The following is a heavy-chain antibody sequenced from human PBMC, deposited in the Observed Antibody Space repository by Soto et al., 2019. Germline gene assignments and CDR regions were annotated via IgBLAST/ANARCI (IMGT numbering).Heavy chain of an antibody. CDR1: IVSFSGYY. CDR3: ARAPKVSGSSQTRPDF. D-gene: IGHD6-6*01. Sequence: SDTLSLTCSIYIVSFSGYYWSCIRHPPGKGLEWIGEISQSGNTNYSPSLKSRVSISIDTSKKQFSLNLASVSAADTAVYYCARAPKVSGSSQTRPDFWGQGTMVTVXS. V-gene: IGHV4-34*01. CDR2: ISQSGNT. J-gene: IGHJ4*01.